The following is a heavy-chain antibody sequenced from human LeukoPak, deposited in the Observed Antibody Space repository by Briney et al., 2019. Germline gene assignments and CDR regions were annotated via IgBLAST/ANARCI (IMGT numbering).Heavy chain of an antibody. Sequence: GASVKVSCKASGYTFTGYHMHWVRQAPGQGLEWMGRINPNSGGSDYAQKFQGRVTMTRDTSTSTAYMELISLRSDDTAVYYCARGLAVGTYGLGFWGQGTLVTVSS. CDR3: ARGLAVGTYGLGF. D-gene: IGHD1/OR15-1a*01. V-gene: IGHV1-2*06. CDR2: INPNSGGS. J-gene: IGHJ4*02. CDR1: GYTFTGYH.